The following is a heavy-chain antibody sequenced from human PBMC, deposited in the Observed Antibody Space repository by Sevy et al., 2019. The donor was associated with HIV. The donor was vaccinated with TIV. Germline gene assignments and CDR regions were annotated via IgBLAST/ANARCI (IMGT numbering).Heavy chain of an antibody. D-gene: IGHD3-10*01. CDR2: IYYSGST. CDR1: GGSISSYY. V-gene: IGHV4-59*01. Sequence: SETLSLTCTVSGGSISSYYWSWIRQPPGKGLEWIGYIYYSGSTNYNPSLKSRVTISVDTSKNQFSLKLSSVTAADTAVYYCARGHLWFRWFDPWGQGTLVTVSS. CDR3: ARGHLWFRWFDP. J-gene: IGHJ5*02.